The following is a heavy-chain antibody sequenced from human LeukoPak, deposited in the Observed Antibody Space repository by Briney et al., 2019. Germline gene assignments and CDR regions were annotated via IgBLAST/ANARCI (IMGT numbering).Heavy chain of an antibody. V-gene: IGHV1-18*01. CDR1: GYTFNSYG. Sequence: GASVKVSCKASGYTFNSYGISWVRQAPAQGLEWMGWISPYNGDTDYEPNLQGRVTMSTDTSTSTAYMEVRSLRSDDTAVYYCARDPGTYYDILPGYYTPYYFDHWGQGTLVSVSS. CDR3: ARDPGTYYDILPGYYTPYYFDH. CDR2: ISPYNGDT. J-gene: IGHJ4*02. D-gene: IGHD3-9*01.